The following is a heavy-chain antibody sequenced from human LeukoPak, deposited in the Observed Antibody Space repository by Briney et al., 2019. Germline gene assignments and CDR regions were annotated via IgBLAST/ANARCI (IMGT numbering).Heavy chain of an antibody. V-gene: IGHV1-46*01. CDR2: INPSGGST. Sequence: ASVKVSCKASGYTFTSYHMHWVRQAPGQGLEWMGIINPSGGSTSYAQKFQGRVTVTRDTSTSTVYMELSSLRSEDTAVYYCARDRNWNRGYYGMDVWGQGTTVTVSS. CDR3: ARDRNWNRGYYGMDV. J-gene: IGHJ6*02. D-gene: IGHD1-20*01. CDR1: GYTFTSYH.